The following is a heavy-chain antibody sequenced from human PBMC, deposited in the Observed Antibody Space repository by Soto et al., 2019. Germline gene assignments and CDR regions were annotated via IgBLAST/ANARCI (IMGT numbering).Heavy chain of an antibody. J-gene: IGHJ5*02. Sequence: QVQLQESGPGLVKPSGTLSLTCAVSGGSISSSNWWSWVRQPPGKGLEWIGEIYHSGSTNYNPSHKSRVTLSVDKSKNQFYLKLSSVTAADTAVYYCARVGIAAAGDNWFDPWGQGTLVTVSS. D-gene: IGHD6-13*01. CDR3: ARVGIAAAGDNWFDP. CDR1: GGSISSSNW. V-gene: IGHV4-4*02. CDR2: IYHSGST.